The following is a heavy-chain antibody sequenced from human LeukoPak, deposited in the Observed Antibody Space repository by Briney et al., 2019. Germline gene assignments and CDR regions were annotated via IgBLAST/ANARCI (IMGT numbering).Heavy chain of an antibody. CDR1: GGSISSYY. V-gene: IGHV4-59*12. D-gene: IGHD2-15*01. CDR3: ARGKRGYCSGGSCYHFDY. Sequence: SETLSLTCTVSGGSISSYYWSWIRQPPGKGLEWIGYIYYSGSTNYNPSLKSRVTISVDTSKNQFSLKLSSVTAADTAVYYCARGKRGYCSGGSCYHFDYWGQGTLVTVSS. CDR2: IYYSGST. J-gene: IGHJ4*02.